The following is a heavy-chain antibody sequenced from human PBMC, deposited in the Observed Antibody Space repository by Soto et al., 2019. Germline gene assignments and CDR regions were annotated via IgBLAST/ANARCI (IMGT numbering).Heavy chain of an antibody. J-gene: IGHJ6*02. CDR2: IYPGDSDT. D-gene: IGHD3-16*01. CDR1: GYSFTSYW. CDR3: AITPDPRGNFYYYGMDV. V-gene: IGHV5-51*01. Sequence: GESLKISCKGSGYSFTSYWIGWVRQMPGKGLEWMGIIYPGDSDTRYSPSFQGQVTISADKSISTAYLQWSSLKASDTAMYYCAITPDPRGNFYYYGMDVWGQGTTVTVSS.